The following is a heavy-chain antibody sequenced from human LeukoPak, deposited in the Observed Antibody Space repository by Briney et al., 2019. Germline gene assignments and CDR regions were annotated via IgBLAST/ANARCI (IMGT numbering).Heavy chain of an antibody. V-gene: IGHV4-34*01. D-gene: IGHD3-9*01. CDR2: INHSGST. J-gene: IGHJ6*03. CDR1: GGSFSGYY. CDR3: ARDKDYYDILTGLDYYYMDV. Sequence: PSETLSLTCAVYGGSFSGYYWSWIRQPPGKGLEWIGEINHSGSTNYNPSLKSRVTISVDTSKNQFSLKLSSVTAADTAVYYCARDKDYYDILTGLDYYYMDVWGKGTTVTISS.